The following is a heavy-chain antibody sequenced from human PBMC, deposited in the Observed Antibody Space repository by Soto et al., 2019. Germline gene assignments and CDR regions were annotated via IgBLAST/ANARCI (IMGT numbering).Heavy chain of an antibody. CDR3: AMRGYCSGGSCYSGYYYYMDV. CDR1: GYTFTSYD. CDR2: MNPNSGNT. J-gene: IGHJ6*03. D-gene: IGHD2-15*01. Sequence: ASVKVSCKASGYTFTSYDINWVRQATGQGLEWMGWMNPNSGNTGYAQKFPGRVTMTRNTSISTAYMELSSLRSEDTAVYYCAMRGYCSGGSCYSGYYYYMDVWGKGTTVTVSS. V-gene: IGHV1-8*01.